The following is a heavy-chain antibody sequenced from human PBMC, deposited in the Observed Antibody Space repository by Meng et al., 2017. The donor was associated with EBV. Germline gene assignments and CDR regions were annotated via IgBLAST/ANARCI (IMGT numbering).Heavy chain of an antibody. V-gene: IGHV1-69*01. CDR3: ASESGRGFTPDY. D-gene: IGHD3-10*01. CDR1: GGTFRSDA. CDR2: LIPMSDAP. J-gene: IGHJ4*02. Sequence: VQLGQSGAEVKKPGSAAKVSCKTCGGTFRSDAVSWVRQAPGQGLEWMGGLIPMSDAPHYAQKFQGRVTMTADESTNTHYMDLSGLRFEDTAVYYCASESGRGFTPDYWGQGTLVTVSS.